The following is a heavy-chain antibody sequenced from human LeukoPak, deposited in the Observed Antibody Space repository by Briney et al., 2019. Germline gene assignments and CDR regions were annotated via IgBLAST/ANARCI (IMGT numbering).Heavy chain of an antibody. J-gene: IGHJ6*03. Sequence: PGGSLRLSCAASGFTFSSSAMTWVRQAPGKGLEWVSAITGSGGITYYAASVKGRFTISRDNSKNTLYLQMNSLRAEDTAVYYCAKEGTYYGSGSYSLYYYYYMDVWGKGTTVTISS. D-gene: IGHD3-10*01. CDR1: GFTFSSSA. CDR3: AKEGTYYGSGSYSLYYYYYMDV. V-gene: IGHV3-23*01. CDR2: ITGSGGIT.